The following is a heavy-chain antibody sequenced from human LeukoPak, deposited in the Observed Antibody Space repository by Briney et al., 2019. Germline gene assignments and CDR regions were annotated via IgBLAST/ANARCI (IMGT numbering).Heavy chain of an antibody. CDR3: ARGPDVDYYDSSEGYYFDY. D-gene: IGHD3-22*01. V-gene: IGHV1-69*05. Sequence: SVKVSCKASGGTFSSYAISWVRQAPGQGLEWMGRIIPIFGTANYAQKFQGRVTITTDESTSTAYMGLSSLRSEDTAVYYCARGPDVDYYDSSEGYYFDYWGQGTLVTVSS. CDR1: GGTFSSYA. J-gene: IGHJ4*02. CDR2: IIPIFGTA.